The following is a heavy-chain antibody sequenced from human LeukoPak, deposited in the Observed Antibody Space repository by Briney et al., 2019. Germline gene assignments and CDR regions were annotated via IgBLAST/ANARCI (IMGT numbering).Heavy chain of an antibody. Sequence: SGRCLRLSCAASGFTVDDYSMSWARQAPGKGLGWVSGINWNGGSTGYADSVKGRFTISRDNAKNSLYLQMNSLRGEDTALYYCARVVGYYDSSGHYYFDYWGQETLVTVSS. J-gene: IGHJ4*02. V-gene: IGHV3-20*04. CDR2: INWNGGST. CDR1: GFTVDDYS. D-gene: IGHD3-22*01. CDR3: ARVVGYYDSSGHYYFDY.